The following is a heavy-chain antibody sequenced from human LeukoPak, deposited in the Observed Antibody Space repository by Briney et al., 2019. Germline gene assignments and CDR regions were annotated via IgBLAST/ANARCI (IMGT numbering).Heavy chain of an antibody. CDR3: TRALAAAFDY. Sequence: ASVKVSCMASGYTFTSYYMHWVRQAPGQGLEWMGTINPSGGSTSYAQKFQGRVTMTRDTSTSTVYMELSSLRSEDTAVYYCTRALAAAFDYWGQGTLVTVSS. CDR2: INPSGGST. CDR1: GYTFTSYY. D-gene: IGHD6-13*01. V-gene: IGHV1-46*01. J-gene: IGHJ4*02.